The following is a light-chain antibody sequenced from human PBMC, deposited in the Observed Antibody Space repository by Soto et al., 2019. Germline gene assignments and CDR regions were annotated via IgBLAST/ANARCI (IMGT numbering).Light chain of an antibody. V-gene: IGKV3-15*01. CDR1: QSVNVY. Sequence: IGMTQSPASLSVYIGERATISCRASQSVNVYLAWYQQKPGQAPTLLISAASTWDSGIPARFRGSGSGTEFTLTITILQSDDFAVYYCQQDNSCPRTFGQGTKVDIK. CDR2: AAS. CDR3: QQDNSCPRT. J-gene: IGKJ1*01.